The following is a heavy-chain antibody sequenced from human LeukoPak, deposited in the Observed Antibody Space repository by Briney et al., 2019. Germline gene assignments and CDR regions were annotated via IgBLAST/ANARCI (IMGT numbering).Heavy chain of an antibody. CDR1: GFTFSSYA. CDR3: ARDKGFCSSTSCPYIGGSDY. D-gene: IGHD2-2*01. J-gene: IGHJ4*02. Sequence: GSLRLSCAASGFTFSSYAMHWVRQAPGKGLEWVAVISYDGSNKYYADSVKGRFTISRDNSKNTLYLQMNSLRAEDTAVYYCARDKGFCSSTSCPYIGGSDYWGQGTLVTVSS. CDR2: ISYDGSNK. V-gene: IGHV3-30-3*01.